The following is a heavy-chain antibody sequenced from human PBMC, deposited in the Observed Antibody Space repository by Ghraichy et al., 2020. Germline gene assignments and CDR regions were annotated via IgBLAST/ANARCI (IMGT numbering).Heavy chain of an antibody. CDR3: VKDFDYDSSGYYYDVAFDI. V-gene: IGHV3-64D*06. Sequence: GESLNISCSASGFTFSSYAMHWVRQAPGKGLEYVSAISSNGGSTYYADSVKGRFTISRDNSKNTLYLQMSSLRAEDTAVYYCVKDFDYDSSGYYYDVAFDIWGQGTMVTVSS. CDR1: GFTFSSYA. CDR2: ISSNGGST. D-gene: IGHD3-22*01. J-gene: IGHJ3*02.